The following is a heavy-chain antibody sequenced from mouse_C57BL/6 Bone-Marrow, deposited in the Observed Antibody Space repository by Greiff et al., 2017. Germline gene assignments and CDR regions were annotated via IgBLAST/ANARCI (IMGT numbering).Heavy chain of an antibody. D-gene: IGHD2-3*01. J-gene: IGHJ3*01. CDR2: IDPSDSYT. Sequence: QVQLQQPGAELVMPGASVKLSCKASGYTFTSYWMHWVKQRPGQGLEWIGEIDPSDSYTNYNQKFKGKSTLTVDTSSSTAYMQLSSLTSEDSAVYYCARSYGYYRFACWGQGTLVTVSA. V-gene: IGHV1-69*01. CDR1: GYTFTSYW. CDR3: ARSYGYYRFAC.